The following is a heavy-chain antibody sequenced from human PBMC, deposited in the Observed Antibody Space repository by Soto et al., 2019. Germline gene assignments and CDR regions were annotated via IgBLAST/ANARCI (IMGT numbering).Heavy chain of an antibody. D-gene: IGHD6-13*01. Sequence: GLFMRLSSAASGFTFSNYEMRWVRQTPGKGLEYVSGISNNGAHTDYAKSVKGRFTISRDNSENTLYLQMGSLRAEDMALYYCARRGYGSRWPNVYMDVWGKGTTVTGSS. V-gene: IGHV3-64*01. CDR1: GFTFSNYE. J-gene: IGHJ6*03. CDR2: ISNNGAHT. CDR3: ARRGYGSRWPNVYMDV.